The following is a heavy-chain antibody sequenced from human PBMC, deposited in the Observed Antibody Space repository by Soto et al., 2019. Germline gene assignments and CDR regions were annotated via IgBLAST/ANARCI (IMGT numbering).Heavy chain of an antibody. V-gene: IGHV4-38-2*01. CDR1: GYSISSGYY. D-gene: IGHD6-13*01. J-gene: IGHJ5*02. CDR3: ARSLLTSSWYAGS. Sequence: SETLSLTCVVSGYSISSGYYWGWIRQPPGKGLECIGSIYHSGTTYYNPSLKRRVTISLDTSRNQFSLKLTSVTAADTAVYYRARSLLTSSWYAGSWGQGTLVTVSS. CDR2: IYHSGTT.